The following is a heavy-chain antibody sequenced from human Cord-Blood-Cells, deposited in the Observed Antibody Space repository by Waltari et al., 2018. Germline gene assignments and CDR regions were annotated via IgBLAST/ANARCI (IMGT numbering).Heavy chain of an antibody. CDR3: ARGTNWGFRYFDL. CDR2: INSDGSRT. J-gene: IGHJ2*01. D-gene: IGHD7-27*01. Sequence: EVQLVESGGGLVQPGGSLRLSCAASGFTFSSYWMHWVRQAPGKGLVGVSRINSDGSRTSYADSVKGRFTISRDNAKNTLYLQMNSLRAEDTAVYYCARGTNWGFRYFDLWGRGTLVTVSS. V-gene: IGHV3-74*01. CDR1: GFTFSSYW.